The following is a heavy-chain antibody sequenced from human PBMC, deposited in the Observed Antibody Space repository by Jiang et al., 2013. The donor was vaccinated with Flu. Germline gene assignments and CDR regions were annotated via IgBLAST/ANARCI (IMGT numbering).Heavy chain of an antibody. CDR2: IYYSGST. CDR1: GGSISSSSYY. J-gene: IGHJ6*02. V-gene: IGHV4-39*01. Sequence: GPGLVKPSETLSLTCTVSGGSISSSSYYWGWIRQPPGKGLEWIGSIYYSGSTYYNPSLKSRVTISVDTSKNQFSLKLSSVTAADTAVYYCASDMVRGGGGMDVWGQGTTVTVSS. D-gene: IGHD3-10*01. CDR3: ASDMVRGGGGMDV.